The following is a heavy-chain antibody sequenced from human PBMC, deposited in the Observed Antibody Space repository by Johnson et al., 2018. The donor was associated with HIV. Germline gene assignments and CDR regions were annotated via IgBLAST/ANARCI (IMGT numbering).Heavy chain of an antibody. CDR3: ARDEPELGDAFDI. D-gene: IGHD1-26*01. V-gene: IGHV3-7*05. CDR2: IKQDGSEK. Sequence: EVQLVESGGGLVQPGGSLRLSCADSGFTFSSYWMSWVRQAPGKGLEWVANIKQDGSEKYYVDSVKGRFTISRDNAKNSLYLQMNSLRAEDTAVYYCARDEPELGDAFDIWGQGTMVTVSS. J-gene: IGHJ3*02. CDR1: GFTFSSYW.